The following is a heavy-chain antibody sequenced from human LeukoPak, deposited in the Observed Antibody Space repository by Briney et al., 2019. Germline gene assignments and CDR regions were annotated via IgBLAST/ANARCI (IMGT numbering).Heavy chain of an antibody. CDR3: ARMSYFDY. Sequence: PGGSLRLSCAASGLTFSSYWMSWVRQAPGKGLEWVTNIKQDGSEKYYVDSVKGRFTISRDNAKNSLYLQMNSLRAEDTAVYYCARMSYFDYWGQGTLVTVSS. CDR1: GLTFSSYW. V-gene: IGHV3-7*01. J-gene: IGHJ4*02. CDR2: IKQDGSEK.